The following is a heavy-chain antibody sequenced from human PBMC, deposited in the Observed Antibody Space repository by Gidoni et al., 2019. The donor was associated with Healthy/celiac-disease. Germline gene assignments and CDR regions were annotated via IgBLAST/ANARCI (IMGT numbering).Heavy chain of an antibody. J-gene: IGHJ4*02. CDR1: GFTFLSYR. CDR3: ARDLSGERITIFGVVIDY. CDR2: ISSSSSTI. D-gene: IGHD3-3*01. Sequence: EVQLVASGGGLVQPGGSLRLSCAASGFTFLSYRMNWVRQAPGKGLEWVSYISSSSSTIYYAESVKGRCTISRDNAKNSLYLQMNSLRAEDTAVYYCARDLSGERITIFGVVIDYWGQGTLVTVSS. V-gene: IGHV3-48*04.